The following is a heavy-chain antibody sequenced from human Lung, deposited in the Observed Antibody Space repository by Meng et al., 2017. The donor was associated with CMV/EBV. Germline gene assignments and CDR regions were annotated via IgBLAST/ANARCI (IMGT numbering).Heavy chain of an antibody. CDR2: IYHSGST. CDR3: ARVVTAFWGYYFDY. Sequence: GQLRVPGPGLGKPSGALSPTCPFSGGSISSSNRWMWARQPPGKGLEWIGEIYHSGSTNYNPSLKSRVTISVDKSKNQFSLKLSSVTAADTAVYYCARVVTAFWGYYFDYWGQGTLVTVSS. V-gene: IGHV4-4*02. CDR1: GGSISSSNR. D-gene: IGHD2-21*02. J-gene: IGHJ4*02.